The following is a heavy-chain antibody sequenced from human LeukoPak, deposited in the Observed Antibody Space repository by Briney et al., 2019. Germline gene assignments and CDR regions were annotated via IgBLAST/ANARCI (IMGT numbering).Heavy chain of an antibody. CDR2: IYYSGST. CDR3: ARADYKLLWFGSGWFDP. Sequence: SETLSLTCTVSGGSISSGDYYWSWIRQPPGKGLEWIGYIYYSGSTYYNPSPKSRVTISVDTSKNQFSLKLSSVTAADTAVYYCARADYKLLWFGSGWFDPWGQGTLVTVSS. V-gene: IGHV4-30-4*01. D-gene: IGHD3-10*01. J-gene: IGHJ5*02. CDR1: GGSISSGDYY.